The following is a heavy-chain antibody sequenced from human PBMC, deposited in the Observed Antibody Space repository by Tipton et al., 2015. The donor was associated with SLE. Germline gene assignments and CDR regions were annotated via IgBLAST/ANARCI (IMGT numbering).Heavy chain of an antibody. CDR2: ISSSGSTI. J-gene: IGHJ6*02. V-gene: IGHV3-48*03. Sequence: SLRLSCAASGFTFSSYEMNWVRQAPGKGLEWVSYISSSGSTIYYADSVKGRFTISGDNAKNSLYLQMNSLRAEDTAVYYCARELEGTTVTSALLLSYGMDVWGQGTTVTVSS. CDR1: GFTFSSYE. D-gene: IGHD4-17*01. CDR3: ARELEGTTVTSALLLSYGMDV.